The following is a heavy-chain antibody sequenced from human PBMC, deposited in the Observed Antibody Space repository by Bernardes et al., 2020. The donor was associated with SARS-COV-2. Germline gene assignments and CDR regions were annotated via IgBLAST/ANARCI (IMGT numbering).Heavy chain of an antibody. CDR1: GFTFDDYA. CDR2: ISWNSGSI. Sequence: GGSLRLSCAASGFTFDDYAMHWVRQAPGKGLEWVSGISWNSGSIGYADSVKGRFTISRDNAKNSLYLQMNSLRAEDTALYYCAKDTSPTAYGMDVWGQGTTVTVSS. D-gene: IGHD2-2*01. CDR3: AKDTSPTAYGMDV. J-gene: IGHJ6*02. V-gene: IGHV3-9*01.